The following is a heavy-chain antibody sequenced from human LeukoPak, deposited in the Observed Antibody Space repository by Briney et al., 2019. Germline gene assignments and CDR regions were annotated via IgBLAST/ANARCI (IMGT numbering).Heavy chain of an antibody. CDR1: GGSFSGYY. D-gene: IGHD6-13*01. V-gene: IGHV4-34*01. CDR2: INHSGST. J-gene: IGHJ4*02. Sequence: PSETLSLTCAVYGGSFSGYYWSWIRQPPGKGLEWIGEINHSGSTNYNPSLKSRVTISVDTSKNQFSLKRSSVTAADTAVYYCARGRGYSSSAGYYFDYWGQGTLVTVSS. CDR3: ARGRGYSSSAGYYFDY.